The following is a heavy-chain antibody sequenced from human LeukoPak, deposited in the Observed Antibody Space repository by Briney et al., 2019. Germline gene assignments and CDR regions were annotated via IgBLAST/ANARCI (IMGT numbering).Heavy chain of an antibody. Sequence: GGSLRLSCAASGFTFSSYAMSWVRQAPGKGLEWVSAISGSGGSTYYADSVKGRFTISRDNSKNTLYLQMNSLRAEDTAVYYCAKDCSVLVVAASPFDYWGQGTLVTVSS. V-gene: IGHV3-23*01. D-gene: IGHD2-15*01. CDR1: GFTFSSYA. CDR2: ISGSGGST. CDR3: AKDCSVLVVAASPFDY. J-gene: IGHJ4*02.